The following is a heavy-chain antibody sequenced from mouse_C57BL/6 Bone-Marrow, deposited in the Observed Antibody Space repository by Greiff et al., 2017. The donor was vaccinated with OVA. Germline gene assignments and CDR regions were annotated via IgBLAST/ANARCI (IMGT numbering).Heavy chain of an antibody. V-gene: IGHV2-2*01. Sequence: VKLMESGPGLVQPSQSLSITCTVSGFSLTSYGVHWVRQSPGKGLEWLGVIWSGGSTDYNAAFISRLSISKDNSKSQVFFKMNSLQADDTAIYYCARKGGFTTVVAGAMDYWGQGTSVTVSS. CDR2: IWSGGST. CDR3: ARKGGFTTVVAGAMDY. D-gene: IGHD1-1*01. J-gene: IGHJ4*01. CDR1: GFSLTSYG.